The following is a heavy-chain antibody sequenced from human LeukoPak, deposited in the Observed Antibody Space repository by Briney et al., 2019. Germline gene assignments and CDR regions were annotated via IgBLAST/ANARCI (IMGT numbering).Heavy chain of an antibody. J-gene: IGHJ3*01. D-gene: IGHD1-26*01. CDR2: INPSGGST. Sequence: GASVKVSCKASGYTFTSYYMHWVRQAPGQGLEWMGIINPSGGSTSYEQKFRGRVTMTRDTSTSPVYMELSSLRSEDTAVYYCARDDSGSYFAFDLWGQGTMVTVSS. CDR3: ARDDSGSYFAFDL. CDR1: GYTFTSYY. V-gene: IGHV1-46*01.